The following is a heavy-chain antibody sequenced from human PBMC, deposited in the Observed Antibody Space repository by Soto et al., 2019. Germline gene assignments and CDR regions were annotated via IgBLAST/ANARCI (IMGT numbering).Heavy chain of an antibody. J-gene: IGHJ3*02. CDR3: ASRERVDAFDI. Sequence: SVKVSCKASGGTFSSYAISWVRQAPGQGLEWVGGIIPILGSANYAQKFQDRVTITADESTTTTYTELSSLRSEDAAVYCCASRERVDAFDIWGQGTMVTVSS. CDR1: GGTFSSYA. CDR2: IIPILGSA. V-gene: IGHV1-69*13. D-gene: IGHD1-26*01.